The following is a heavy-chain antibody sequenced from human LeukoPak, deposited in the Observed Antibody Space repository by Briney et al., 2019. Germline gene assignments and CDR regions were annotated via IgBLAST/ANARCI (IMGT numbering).Heavy chain of an antibody. CDR1: GFTFSSYE. Sequence: GGSLRLSCAASGFTFSSYEMNWVRQAPGKGLEWVSYISSSGSTIYYADSVKGRFTISRDNAKNSLYLQMNSLRAEDTAVYYCARDRGVSYRLQHNDACDIWGQGTMVTVSS. V-gene: IGHV3-48*03. CDR3: ARDRGVSYRLQHNDACDI. CDR2: ISSSGSTI. D-gene: IGHD2-2*01. J-gene: IGHJ3*02.